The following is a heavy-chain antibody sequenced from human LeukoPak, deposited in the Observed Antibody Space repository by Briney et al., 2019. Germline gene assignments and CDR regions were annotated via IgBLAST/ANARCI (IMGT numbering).Heavy chain of an antibody. V-gene: IGHV1-46*01. D-gene: IGHD3-10*01. CDR3: ARGVGAMVRGPPDAFDI. J-gene: IGHJ3*02. CDR1: GYTFTSYY. Sequence: ASVKVSCKASGYTFTSYYMHWVRQAPGQGLEWMGIINPSGGSTSYAQKSQGRVTMTRDTSTSTVYMELSSLRSEDTAVYYCARGVGAMVRGPPDAFDIWGQGTMVTVSS. CDR2: INPSGGST.